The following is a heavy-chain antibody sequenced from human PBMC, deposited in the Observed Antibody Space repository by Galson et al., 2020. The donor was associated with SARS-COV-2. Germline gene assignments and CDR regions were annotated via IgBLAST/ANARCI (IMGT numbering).Heavy chain of an antibody. J-gene: IGHJ5*02. CDR1: GYSFANYW. Sequence: GESLKISCMGSGYSFANYWIGWVRQMPGKGLEWMGVIYPGDSDTRYNPSFQGQVTISADKSISTAYLQWSSLKASDTAMYYCAKGYYSGSFNWFDPWGQGTLVTVSS. CDR2: IYPGDSDT. V-gene: IGHV5-51*01. CDR3: AKGYYSGSFNWFDP. D-gene: IGHD3-3*01.